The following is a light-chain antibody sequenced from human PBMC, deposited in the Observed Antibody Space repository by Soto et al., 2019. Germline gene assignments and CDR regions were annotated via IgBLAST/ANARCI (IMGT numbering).Light chain of an antibody. CDR1: QSVSSSY. Sequence: EIVLTQSPGTLSLSPGERATLSCRASQSVSSSYLAWYQQQPVQAPRLLIYGSSSRATGIPDRFSGSGSGTDFTLIISRLEPEDFAVYYCQQYGSSPRTFGQGTKVEIK. CDR3: QQYGSSPRT. J-gene: IGKJ1*01. CDR2: GSS. V-gene: IGKV3-20*01.